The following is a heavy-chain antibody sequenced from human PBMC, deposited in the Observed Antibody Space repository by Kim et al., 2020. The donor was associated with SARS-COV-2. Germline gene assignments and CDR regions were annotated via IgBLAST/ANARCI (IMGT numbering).Heavy chain of an antibody. CDR3: PIVRSITTIVLVFDSF. Sequence: SETLSLTCTVSVGSISSGDYYLSWIRQPPVKRLEWIGDIYYSGSTYYNPSLKSRVTISAETSKNQFSLKLSSVTAAATAVDYCPIVRSITTIVLVFDSF. CDR1: VGSISSGDYY. V-gene: IGHV4-30-4*01. CDR2: IYYSGST. D-gene: IGHD3-22*01. J-gene: IGHJ3*01.